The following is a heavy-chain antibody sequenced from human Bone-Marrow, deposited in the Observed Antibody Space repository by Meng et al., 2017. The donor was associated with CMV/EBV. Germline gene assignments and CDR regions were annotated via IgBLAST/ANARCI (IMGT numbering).Heavy chain of an antibody. J-gene: IGHJ1*01. CDR2: IRYDGSNK. V-gene: IGHV3-30*02. CDR3: ARDPEDSSGWSPEYFQH. CDR1: GFTFSSYG. D-gene: IGHD6-19*01. Sequence: GESLKISCAASGFTFSSYGMHWVRQAPGKRLEWVAFIRYDGSNKYYADSVKGRFTISRDNSKNTLYLQMNSLRAEDTAVYYCARDPEDSSGWSPEYFQHWGQGTLVTVSS.